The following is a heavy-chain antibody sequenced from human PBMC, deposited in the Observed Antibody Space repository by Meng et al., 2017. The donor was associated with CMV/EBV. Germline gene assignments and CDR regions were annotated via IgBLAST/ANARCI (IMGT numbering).Heavy chain of an antibody. Sequence: LSLTCAGYGGSFSGYYWSWLRQPPGKGLEWIGEINHSGSTNYNPSLKSRVTISVDTSKNQFSLKLSSVTAADTAVYYCARVVAARLDYWGQGTLVTVSS. CDR1: GGSFSGYY. CDR2: INHSGST. D-gene: IGHD6-6*01. J-gene: IGHJ4*02. CDR3: ARVVAARLDY. V-gene: IGHV4-34*01.